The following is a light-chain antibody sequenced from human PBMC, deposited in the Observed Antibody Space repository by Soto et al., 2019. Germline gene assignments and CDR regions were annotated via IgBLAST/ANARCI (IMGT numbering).Light chain of an antibody. CDR3: QLSYSSPRT. J-gene: IGKJ1*01. V-gene: IGKV1-39*01. CDR1: QTIIRY. Sequence: DIQMTQSPSSLSASVGDRVTITCRASQTIIRYLNWYQQKPGKAPKLLIYAASSLQTGVPSRFSGSGSGTDFSLTISSLLPQDFATYYCQLSYSSPRTFGQGTKVEIK. CDR2: AAS.